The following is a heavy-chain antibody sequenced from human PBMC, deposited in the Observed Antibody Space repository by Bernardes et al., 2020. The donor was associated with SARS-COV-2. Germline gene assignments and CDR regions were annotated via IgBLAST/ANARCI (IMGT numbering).Heavy chain of an antibody. CDR2: IYYSGST. D-gene: IGHD1-26*01. CDR1: GGSMSSYY. V-gene: IGHV4-59*08. J-gene: IGHJ4*02. CDR3: ARLRADSLRGGFDS. Sequence: SETLSLTCTVSGGSMSSYYWSWIRQPPGKELEWIAYIYYSGSTNYNPSLASRVTISIDTSKNQFSLKLSSVTAADTAMYYCARLRADSLRGGFDSWVQGTLVTVSS.